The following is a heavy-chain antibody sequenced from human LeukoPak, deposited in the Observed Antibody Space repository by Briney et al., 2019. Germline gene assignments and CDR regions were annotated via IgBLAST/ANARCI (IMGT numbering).Heavy chain of an antibody. Sequence: APVKVACKASEGTFSSYAIGWVRQAPEQGLEWMGGIIPIFGTANYAQKFQGRVTITADKSTSTAYMELSSLRSEDTAVYYCANHGYSSVPDAFDIWGQGTMVTVSS. V-gene: IGHV1-69*06. CDR2: IIPIFGTA. J-gene: IGHJ3*02. CDR3: ANHGYSSVPDAFDI. D-gene: IGHD6-19*01. CDR1: EGTFSSYA.